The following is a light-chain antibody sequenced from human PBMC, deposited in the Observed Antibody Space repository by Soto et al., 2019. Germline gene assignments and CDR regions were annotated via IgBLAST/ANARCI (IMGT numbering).Light chain of an antibody. V-gene: IGKV3-15*01. Sequence: EIFMTQSPATLSVSPGEKVILSCRASESVGSTLAWYQQKPGQAPRLLIRGASTRATGVPARLSGSGSGKEFTLTISSLQSEDFAVYYCQQYCTSLTFGGGT. J-gene: IGKJ4*02. CDR3: QQYCTSLT. CDR2: GAS. CDR1: ESVGST.